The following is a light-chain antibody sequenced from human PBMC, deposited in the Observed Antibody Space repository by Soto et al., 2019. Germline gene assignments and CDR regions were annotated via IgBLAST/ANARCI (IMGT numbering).Light chain of an antibody. Sequence: DIQMTQSPSSLSPSVGDRVTITCRASRSISDWLAWYQQKPGKAPELLIFDASNLKSGVSSTFSGCGSGTEFTLTISGLQPGDSATYYCQQYNSYSPTFGLGTKVDIK. CDR1: RSISDW. V-gene: IGKV1-5*01. CDR2: DAS. CDR3: QQYNSYSPT. J-gene: IGKJ1*01.